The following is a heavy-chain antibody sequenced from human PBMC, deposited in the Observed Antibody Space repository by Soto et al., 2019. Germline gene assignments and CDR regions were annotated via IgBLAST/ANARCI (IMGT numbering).Heavy chain of an antibody. D-gene: IGHD3-22*01. CDR1: GGSISSGVYY. CDR3: ARTGPYSSGNN. J-gene: IGHJ4*02. Sequence: PSETLSITCTVSGGSISSGVYYWSLIRQPPGKGLEWIGYIYYSGSTYYNPSLKSRVTISVDTSKNEFSLKLTSVTAADTAVYYCARTGPYSSGNNWGQGTLVTVSS. CDR2: IYYSGST. V-gene: IGHV4-30-4*01.